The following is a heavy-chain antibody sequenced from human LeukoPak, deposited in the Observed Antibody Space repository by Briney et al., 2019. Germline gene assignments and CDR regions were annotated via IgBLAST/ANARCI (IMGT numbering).Heavy chain of an antibody. Sequence: ASVKVSCKASGYTFTGYYMHWVRQAPGQGLEWMGWINPNSGGTNYARKFQGRVTMTRDTSISTAYMELSRLRSDDTAVYYCARDRSADLDFDYWGQGTLVTVSS. D-gene: IGHD3-3*01. CDR1: GYTFTGYY. J-gene: IGHJ4*02. CDR2: INPNSGGT. V-gene: IGHV1-2*02. CDR3: ARDRSADLDFDY.